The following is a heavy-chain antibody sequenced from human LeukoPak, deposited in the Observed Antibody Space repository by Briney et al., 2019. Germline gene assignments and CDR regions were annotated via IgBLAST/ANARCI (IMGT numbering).Heavy chain of an antibody. D-gene: IGHD2-8*02. Sequence: GGSLRLSCSASGFTFSTFAMIWVRQPPGYGLKWVSSIFPSGGEIHYADSVRGRFTISRDNSKSALSLQMNSLRAEDTAIYYCATYRQVLLPFESWGQGTLVTVSS. CDR3: ATYRQVLLPFES. CDR2: IFPSGGEI. CDR1: GFTFSTFA. V-gene: IGHV3-23*01. J-gene: IGHJ4*02.